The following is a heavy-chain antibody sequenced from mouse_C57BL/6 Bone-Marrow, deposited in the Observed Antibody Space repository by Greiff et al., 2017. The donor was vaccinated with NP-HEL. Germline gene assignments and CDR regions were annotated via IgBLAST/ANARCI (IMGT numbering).Heavy chain of an antibody. D-gene: IGHD1-1*01. CDR1: GFTFSSYA. Sequence: VQLVESGEGLVKPGGSLKLSCAASGFTFSSYAMSWVRQTPEKRLEWVAYISSGGDYIYYADTVKGRFTISRDNARNTLYLQMSSLKSEDTAMYYCTRRVVAYWYFDVWGTGTTVTVSS. V-gene: IGHV5-9-1*02. J-gene: IGHJ1*03. CDR2: ISSGGDYI. CDR3: TRRVVAYWYFDV.